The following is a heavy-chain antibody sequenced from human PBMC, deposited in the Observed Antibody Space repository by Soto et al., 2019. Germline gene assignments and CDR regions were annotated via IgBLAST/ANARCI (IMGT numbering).Heavy chain of an antibody. CDR1: GYTFTGYQ. J-gene: IGHJ4*02. CDR2: FNPNRGGT. CDR3: TRGRDIVSPGN. V-gene: IGHV1-2*02. Sequence: QVQLVQSGAEVKKPGASVKVSCKASGYTFTGYQMHWVRQAPGPGLEWMGWFNPNRGGTNYAQKCQGRVTMTGDSSISTAYMELNRLTSDDTAVYYCTRGRDIVSPGNWFQVTLVSVSS. D-gene: IGHD2-15*01.